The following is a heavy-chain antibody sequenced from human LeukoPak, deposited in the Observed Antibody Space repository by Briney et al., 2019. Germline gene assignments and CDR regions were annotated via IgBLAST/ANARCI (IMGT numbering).Heavy chain of an antibody. CDR2: IHSSGST. V-gene: IGHV4-4*07. Sequence: SETLSLTCTVSGGSISSYYWSWIRQPAGKGLEFIGRIHSSGSTNYNPSLKSRVTMSVDASKNQSSLKLASVTAADTAVYYCARVEWFGELSPFDIWGQGTMVTVSS. D-gene: IGHD3-10*01. CDR1: GGSISSYY. J-gene: IGHJ3*02. CDR3: ARVEWFGELSPFDI.